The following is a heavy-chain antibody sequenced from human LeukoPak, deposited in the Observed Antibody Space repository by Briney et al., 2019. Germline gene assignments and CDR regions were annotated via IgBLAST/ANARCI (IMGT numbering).Heavy chain of an antibody. D-gene: IGHD1-26*01. Sequence: SETLSLTCTVSADSINSYYWGWVRQPAGKGLEWIGRIYTIGTTHYSPSLKSRLTMSIDTSKNQFYLRLRSVTAADTAVYYCGRLGYTASYYFVDYWSQGTLVTVSS. J-gene: IGHJ4*02. CDR3: GRLGYTASYYFVDY. CDR1: ADSINSYY. CDR2: IYTIGTT. V-gene: IGHV4-4*07.